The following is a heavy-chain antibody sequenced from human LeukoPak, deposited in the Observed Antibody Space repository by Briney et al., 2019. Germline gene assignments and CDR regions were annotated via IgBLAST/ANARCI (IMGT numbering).Heavy chain of an antibody. CDR2: INHSGST. CDR1: GGSFSGYY. Sequence: SETLSLICAVYGGSFSGYYWSWIRQPPGKGLEWIGEINHSGSTNYNPSLKSRVTISVDTSKDQFSLKLSSVTAADTAVYYCAIATLDYYDSSGYPIPDYWGQGTLVTVSS. J-gene: IGHJ4*02. V-gene: IGHV4-34*01. D-gene: IGHD3-22*01. CDR3: AIATLDYYDSSGYPIPDY.